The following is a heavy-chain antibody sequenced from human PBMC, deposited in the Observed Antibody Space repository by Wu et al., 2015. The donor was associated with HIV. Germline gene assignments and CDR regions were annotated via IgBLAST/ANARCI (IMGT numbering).Heavy chain of an antibody. CDR1: GGAFSSYA. Sequence: QVQLVQSGAEVKKPGSSVKVSCKASGGAFSSYAISWVRQAPGQGLEWMGGIIPIFGTANYAQKFQGRVTITTDESTSTAYMELSSLRSEDTAVYYCAGVQRLWFGELYFDYWGQGALVTVSS. V-gene: IGHV1-69*05. CDR2: IIPIFGTA. J-gene: IGHJ4*02. CDR3: AGVQRLWFGELYFDY. D-gene: IGHD3-10*01.